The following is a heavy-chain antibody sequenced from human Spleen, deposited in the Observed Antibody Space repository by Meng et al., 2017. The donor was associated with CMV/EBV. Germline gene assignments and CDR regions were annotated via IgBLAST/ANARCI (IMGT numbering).Heavy chain of an antibody. Sequence: GESLKISCKASGFSLSNYEMTWVRQAPGKGLEWVSYISRGGMTTYYADSVKGRFTISRDNADDSLSLQMSGLRAGDTAVYYCARDNAPHGFDIWGQGTMVTVSS. V-gene: IGHV3-48*03. CDR1: GFSLSNYE. CDR2: ISRGGMTT. CDR3: ARDNAPHGFDI. J-gene: IGHJ3*02.